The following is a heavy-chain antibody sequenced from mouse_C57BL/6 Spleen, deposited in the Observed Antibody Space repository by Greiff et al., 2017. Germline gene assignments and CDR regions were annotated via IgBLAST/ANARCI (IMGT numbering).Heavy chain of an antibody. D-gene: IGHD2-2*01. CDR3: ARGGLRNFDY. CDR2: INPNNGGT. J-gene: IGHJ2*01. Sequence: EVQLQQSGPELVKPGASVKISCKASGYTFTDYNMDWVKQSHGKSLEWIGEINPNNGGTIYNQKFKGKATLTVDQSSSTAYMQLSSLTSEDTAVYYCARGGLRNFDYWGQGTTLTVSS. V-gene: IGHV1-18*01. CDR1: GYTFTDYN.